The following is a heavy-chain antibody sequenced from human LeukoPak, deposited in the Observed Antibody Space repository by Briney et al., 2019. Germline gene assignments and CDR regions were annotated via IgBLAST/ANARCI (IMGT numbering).Heavy chain of an antibody. D-gene: IGHD2-2*01. Sequence: PSETLSLTCTVSGVSISSYYWSWIRQPAGKGLEWIGRIYTSGSTNYNPSLKSRVTMSVDTSKNQFSLKLSSVTAADTAVYYCARAPIVVVPVGAFDIWGQGTMVTVSS. CDR1: GVSISSYY. J-gene: IGHJ3*02. CDR2: IYTSGST. V-gene: IGHV4-4*07. CDR3: ARAPIVVVPVGAFDI.